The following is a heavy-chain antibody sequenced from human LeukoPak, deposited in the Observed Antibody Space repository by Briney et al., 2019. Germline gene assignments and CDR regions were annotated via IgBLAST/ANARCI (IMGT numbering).Heavy chain of an antibody. V-gene: IGHV4-59*08. Sequence: KPSETLSLTCTVSGGSISSYYWSWIRQPPGKGLEWIGYIYYSGSTNYNPSLKSRVTISVDTSKNQFSLKLSAVTAADTAVYYCVRQREGYFDLWGRGTLVTVSS. CDR3: VRQREGYFDL. CDR2: IYYSGST. J-gene: IGHJ2*01. CDR1: GGSISSYY.